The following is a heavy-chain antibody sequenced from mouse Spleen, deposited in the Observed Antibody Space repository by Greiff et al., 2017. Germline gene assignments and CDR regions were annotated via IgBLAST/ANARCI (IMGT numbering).Heavy chain of an antibody. Sequence: VQLQQSGPELVKPGASVKISCKASGYTFTDYYINWVKQRPGQGLEWIGWIFPGSGSTYYNEKFKGKATLTVDKSSSTAYMLLSSLTSEDSAVYFCARSDAPYYGSSYRFLDYWGQGTTLTVSS. V-gene: IGHV1-75*01. J-gene: IGHJ2*01. D-gene: IGHD1-1*01. CDR1: GYTFTDYY. CDR2: IFPGSGST. CDR3: ARSDAPYYGSSYRFLDY.